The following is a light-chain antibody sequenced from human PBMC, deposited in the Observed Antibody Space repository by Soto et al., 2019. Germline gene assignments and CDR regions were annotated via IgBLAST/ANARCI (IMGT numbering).Light chain of an antibody. Sequence: DIQMTQSPSSLSASVGDRVTITCRATQSISSYLNWYQQKPGKAPKLLLYAASSLPSGVPSRFSGSRSGTDFTLTISSLQPEDFATYYCQHSYTVGPGTKLEI. V-gene: IGKV1-39*01. CDR1: QSISSY. J-gene: IGKJ2*01. CDR3: QHSYT. CDR2: AAS.